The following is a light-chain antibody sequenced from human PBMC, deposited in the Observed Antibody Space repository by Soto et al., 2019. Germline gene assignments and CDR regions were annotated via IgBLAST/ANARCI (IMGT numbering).Light chain of an antibody. V-gene: IGLV2-14*01. CDR1: SSDVGGYNY. Sequence: QSALTQPASVSGSPGQSITISCTGTSSDVGGYNYVSLYQQHPGKAPKLMIYDVSNRPSGVSNRFSGYKSGNTASLTISGLQAEDEADDYCSSYTSSSTLLYVFGTGTQLTVL. CDR3: SSYTSSSTLLYV. CDR2: DVS. J-gene: IGLJ1*01.